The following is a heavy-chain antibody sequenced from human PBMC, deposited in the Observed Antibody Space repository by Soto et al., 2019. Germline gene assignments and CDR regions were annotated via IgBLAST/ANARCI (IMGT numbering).Heavy chain of an antibody. Sequence: ASVKVSCKASGYTFTSYGISWVRQAPGQGLEWMGWISAYNGNTNYAQKLQGRVTMTTDTSTSTAYMELRSLRSDDTAVYYCARDVDIVATPTRYYYYGMDVWGQGTTVTVSS. V-gene: IGHV1-18*04. J-gene: IGHJ6*02. CDR3: ARDVDIVATPTRYYYYGMDV. D-gene: IGHD5-12*01. CDR2: ISAYNGNT. CDR1: GYTFTSYG.